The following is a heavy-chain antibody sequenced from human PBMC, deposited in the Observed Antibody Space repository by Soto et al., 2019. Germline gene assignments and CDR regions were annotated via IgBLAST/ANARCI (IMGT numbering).Heavy chain of an antibody. J-gene: IGHJ4*02. D-gene: IGHD5-12*01. CDR3: ARDSRWLPPVCFDY. CDR1: GFTFSSYS. CDR2: ISSSSSTI. Sequence: EVQLVESGGGLVQPGGSLRLSCAASGFTFSSYSMNWVRQAPGKVLEWVSYISSSSSTIYYADSVKGRLTISRDNAKNSLYLQMNRLRDEDEAVYYWARDSRWLPPVCFDYWGQGTLVTVSS. V-gene: IGHV3-48*02.